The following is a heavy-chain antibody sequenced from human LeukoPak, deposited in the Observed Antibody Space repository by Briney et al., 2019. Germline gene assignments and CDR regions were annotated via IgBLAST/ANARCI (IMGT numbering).Heavy chain of an antibody. CDR2: MNLDNGGT. V-gene: IGHV1-2*02. Sequence: ASVKVSCKASGYTFTVYFMHWVRQAPGQGLEWMGLMNLDNGGTHYAQKFQGRVTMTRDSSINTAYMELSRLTSDDTAVYYCATLGGHSLAAQNGYWGQGTLVTVSS. CDR3: ATLGGHSLAAQNGY. D-gene: IGHD2-15*01. CDR1: GYTFTVYF. J-gene: IGHJ4*02.